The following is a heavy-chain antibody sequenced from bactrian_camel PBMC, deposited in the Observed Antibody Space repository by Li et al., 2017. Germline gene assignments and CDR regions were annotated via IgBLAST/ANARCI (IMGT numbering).Heavy chain of an antibody. D-gene: IGHD3*01. Sequence: HVQLVESGGGSVQAGGSLNLSCAVDGYSFSTCGMGWYRRALGKEREGVAIIDTDGSTFYADSVTGRFTISQDNSKNTLSLQMNSLKPEDTAMYYCALQRLGYWGQGTQVTVS. CDR1: GYSFSTCG. J-gene: IGHJ4*01. CDR2: IDTDGST. CDR3: ALQRLGY. V-gene: IGHV3S53*01.